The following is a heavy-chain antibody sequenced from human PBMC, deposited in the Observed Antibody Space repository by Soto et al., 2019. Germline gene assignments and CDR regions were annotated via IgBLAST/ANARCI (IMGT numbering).Heavy chain of an antibody. CDR3: ARYIPGVRYYGMDV. D-gene: IGHD2-2*01. V-gene: IGHV3-23*01. CDR1: GFTFSSYA. CDR2: IGESGTPT. Sequence: GGSLRPSCAASGFTFSSYAMKWVRQAPGKGLEWVSLIGESGTPTYYADSVKGRFTISRDNSGNTLFLEMYSLRAEDTAVYYCARYIPGVRYYGMDVGGQGTTVTVSS. J-gene: IGHJ6*02.